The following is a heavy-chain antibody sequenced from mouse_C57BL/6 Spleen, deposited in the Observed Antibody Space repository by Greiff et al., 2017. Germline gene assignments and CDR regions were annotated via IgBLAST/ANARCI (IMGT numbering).Heavy chain of an antibody. V-gene: IGHV1-55*01. CDR2: IYPGSGST. Sequence: QVQLQQPGAELVKPGASVKMSCKASGYTFTSYWITWVKQRPGQGLEWIGDIYPGSGSTNYTEKFKGKATLTVDTSSSTAYMQLSSLTSEDSAVYYCARDWFAYWGQGTLVTVSA. CDR3: ARDWFAY. J-gene: IGHJ3*01. CDR1: GYTFTSYW.